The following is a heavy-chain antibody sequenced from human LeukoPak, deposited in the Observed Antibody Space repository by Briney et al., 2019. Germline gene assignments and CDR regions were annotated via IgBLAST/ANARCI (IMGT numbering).Heavy chain of an antibody. CDR3: ARFSFQGKRYYFDY. V-gene: IGHV4-34*01. Sequence: SETLSLTCAVYGGSFSGYYWSWIRQPPGKGLEWIGEINHSGSTNYNPSLKSQVTISVDTPKTQFSLKLSSVTAADTAVYYCARFSFQGKRYYFDYWGQGTLVTVSS. CDR1: GGSFSGYY. D-gene: IGHD5-24*01. CDR2: INHSGST. J-gene: IGHJ4*02.